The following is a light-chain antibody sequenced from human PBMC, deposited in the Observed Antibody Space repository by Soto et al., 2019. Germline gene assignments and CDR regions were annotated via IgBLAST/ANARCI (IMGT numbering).Light chain of an antibody. Sequence: EIGLTQSPGTLSLSPGERATLSCRASQSVSSSYLAWYQQKPGQAPRLLIYGASSRATGIPDRFSGSGSGTDFTLTISRLEPEDVAVYYCQQYGSSPLTFGPGTKVDIK. CDR1: QSVSSSY. V-gene: IGKV3-20*01. CDR3: QQYGSSPLT. CDR2: GAS. J-gene: IGKJ3*01.